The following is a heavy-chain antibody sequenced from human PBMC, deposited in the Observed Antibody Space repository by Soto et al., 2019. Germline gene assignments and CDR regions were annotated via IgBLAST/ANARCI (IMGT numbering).Heavy chain of an antibody. CDR3: AREAGYGSGRRHFDN. CDR2: NVAGSGNR. CDR1: GYTFMSYG. Sequence: QVQLMQSGAEVTKPGASVTLSCKTSGYTFMSYGLSWVRQAPGQGLEWMGGNVAGSGNRIYAQKFQDRINMNIDTSTNTGYRELRNLRSDDSALYFGAREAGYGSGRRHFDNWGQGTLVTVSS. V-gene: IGHV1-18*01. D-gene: IGHD3-10*01. J-gene: IGHJ4*02.